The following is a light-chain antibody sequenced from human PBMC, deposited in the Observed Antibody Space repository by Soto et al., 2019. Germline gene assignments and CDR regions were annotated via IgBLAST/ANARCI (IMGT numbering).Light chain of an antibody. CDR1: QSVSSSH. CDR3: QQYGSSRT. CDR2: GAS. J-gene: IGKJ4*01. Sequence: EIVLTQSPGTLSLSPGERATLSCRASQSVSSSHLAWYQQKPGLAPRLLIYGASIRATGIPDRFSGSASATDFTLTITRLEPEDFAVYYCQQYGSSRTFGGGTKVEIK. V-gene: IGKV3-20*01.